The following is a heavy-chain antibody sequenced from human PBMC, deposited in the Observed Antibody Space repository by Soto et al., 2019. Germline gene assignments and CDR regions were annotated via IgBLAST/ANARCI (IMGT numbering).Heavy chain of an antibody. CDR2: FWYDGSTK. CDR3: GRGMGGYSEGPDY. D-gene: IGHD5-12*01. Sequence: QVQLVESGGGVVQPGRSLRLSRAASGFTFSSYAMHWVRQAPGKGLEWVAVFWYDGSTKYYADSVKGRFNISRDNSKNTLYLQMNSLRADDTAVYYCGRGMGGYSEGPDYWGQGTLVTVSS. CDR1: GFTFSSYA. V-gene: IGHV3-33*01. J-gene: IGHJ4*02.